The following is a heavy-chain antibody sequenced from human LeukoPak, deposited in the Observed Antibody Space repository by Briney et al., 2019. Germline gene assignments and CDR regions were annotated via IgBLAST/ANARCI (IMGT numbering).Heavy chain of an antibody. CDR3: AKVRYYYGSGSDYDGFDI. J-gene: IGHJ3*02. D-gene: IGHD3-10*01. CDR1: GFTFSSYG. Sequence: PGGSLRLSCAASGFTFSSYGMHWVRQAPGKGLEWVAVISYDGSNKYYGDSVKGRFTIPRDNPKNTLYLQMNSLRAEDTAVYYCAKVRYYYGSGSDYDGFDIWGQGTMVTVSS. V-gene: IGHV3-30*18. CDR2: ISYDGSNK.